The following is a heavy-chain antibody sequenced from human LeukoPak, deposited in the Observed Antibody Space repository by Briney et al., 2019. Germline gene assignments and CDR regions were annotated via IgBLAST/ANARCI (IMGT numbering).Heavy chain of an antibody. Sequence: GESLKISCKGSGYSFTSYWIGWVRQMPGKGLEWVGIINPGDSDTRYSPSFQGQVTISADKSISTAYLQWSSLKASDTAMYYCARRGSSWHSALYGMDVWGQGTTVTVSS. V-gene: IGHV5-51*01. CDR3: ARRGSSWHSALYGMDV. CDR2: INPGDSDT. D-gene: IGHD6-13*01. J-gene: IGHJ6*02. CDR1: GYSFTSYW.